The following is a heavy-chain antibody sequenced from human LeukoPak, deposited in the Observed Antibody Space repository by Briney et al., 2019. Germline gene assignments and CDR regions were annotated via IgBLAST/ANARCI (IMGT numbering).Heavy chain of an antibody. V-gene: IGHV3-43*01. D-gene: IGHD2-2*01. CDR3: AKDFIGYCSSTSCYETF. J-gene: IGHJ4*02. CDR2: ISWDGGST. Sequence: GGSLRLSCAASGFTFDDYTMHWVRQAPGKGLEWVSLISWDGGSTYYADSVKGRFTISRDNSKNTLYLQMNSLRAEDTAVYYCAKDFIGYCSSTSCYETFWGQGTLVTVSS. CDR1: GFTFDDYT.